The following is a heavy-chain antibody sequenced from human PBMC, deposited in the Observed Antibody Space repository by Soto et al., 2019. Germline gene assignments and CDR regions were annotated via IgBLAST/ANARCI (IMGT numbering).Heavy chain of an antibody. J-gene: IGHJ4*02. CDR1: GGSISSYY. D-gene: IGHD3-10*01. V-gene: IGHV4-59*01. CDR2: IYYSGST. Sequence: PSETLSLTCTVSGGSISSYYWSWIRQPPGKGLEWIGYIYYSGSTNYNPSLKSRVTISVDTSKNQFSLKLSSVTAADTAVYYCAIGGSGSYYNPYYFDYWGQATLVTVSS. CDR3: AIGGSGSYYNPYYFDY.